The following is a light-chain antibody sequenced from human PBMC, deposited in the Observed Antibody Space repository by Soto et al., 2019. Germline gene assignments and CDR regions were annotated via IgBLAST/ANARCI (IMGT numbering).Light chain of an antibody. CDR2: NAS. Sequence: EIVLTQSPATLSLSPGDTATLSCRASQSVGTSLGWYQQKPGQAPKFLIYNASNRATGIPARFSGSGSGTDFTLTISSLEPEDFAVYYCQQRSNWSWTFGQGTKVDIK. J-gene: IGKJ1*01. CDR3: QQRSNWSWT. CDR1: QSVGTS. V-gene: IGKV3-11*01.